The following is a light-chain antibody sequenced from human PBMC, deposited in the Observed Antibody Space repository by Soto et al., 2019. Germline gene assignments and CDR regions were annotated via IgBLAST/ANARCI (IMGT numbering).Light chain of an antibody. Sequence: EIEMTQSPATLSLSPGEGATLSCRTIQSVGYSLAWYQQKPGLAPRLLIYGASTRITGIPDRFSGSGSGTEFTLTISSLQSEDFAVYYCQQYKNWPGYTFGQGTKLEIK. J-gene: IGKJ2*01. V-gene: IGKV3-15*01. CDR2: GAS. CDR1: QSVGYS. CDR3: QQYKNWPGYT.